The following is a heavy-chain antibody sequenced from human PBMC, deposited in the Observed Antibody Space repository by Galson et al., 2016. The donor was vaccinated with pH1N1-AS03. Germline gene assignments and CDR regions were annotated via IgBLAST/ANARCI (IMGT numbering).Heavy chain of an antibody. Sequence: QSGAEVKKPGESLMISCKASGFRFTTYWIAWVRQLPGKGLEWMGFIYPGDSDTKYSPSFQGQVTISADKSISTAYLRWNSLKASDTAMYYGARGDGYNYYFDYWGQGTLVTVSS. J-gene: IGHJ4*02. V-gene: IGHV5-51*03. CDR3: ARGDGYNYYFDY. D-gene: IGHD5-24*01. CDR2: IYPGDSDT. CDR1: GFRFTTYW.